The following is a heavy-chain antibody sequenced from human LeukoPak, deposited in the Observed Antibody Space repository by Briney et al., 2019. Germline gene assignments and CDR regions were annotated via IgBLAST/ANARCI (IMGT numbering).Heavy chain of an antibody. CDR1: GGSFSGYY. J-gene: IGHJ5*02. CDR3: ARAGYYYDSSTQNWFDP. CDR2: INHSGST. D-gene: IGHD3-22*01. V-gene: IGHV4-34*01. Sequence: SETLSLTCAVYGGSFSGYYWSWIRQPPGKGLEWIGEINHSGSTNYNPSLKSRVTISVDTSKNQFSLKLSSVTAADTAVYYCARAGYYYDSSTQNWFDPWGQRTLVTVSS.